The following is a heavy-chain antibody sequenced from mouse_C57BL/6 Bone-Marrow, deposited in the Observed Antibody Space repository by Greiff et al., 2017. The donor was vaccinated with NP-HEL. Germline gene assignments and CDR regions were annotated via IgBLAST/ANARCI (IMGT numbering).Heavy chain of an antibody. J-gene: IGHJ2*01. V-gene: IGHV1-12*01. CDR2: IYPGNGDT. Sequence: QVQLQQSGAELVRPGASVKMSCKASGYTFTSYNMHWVKQTPRQGLEWIGAIYPGNGDTSYNQKFKGKATLTVDKSSSTAYMQLSSLTSEDSAVYVCSRRERCYYYCDYWGQGTTLTVSS. CDR1: GYTFTSYN. CDR3: SRRERCYYYCDY. D-gene: IGHD1-1*01.